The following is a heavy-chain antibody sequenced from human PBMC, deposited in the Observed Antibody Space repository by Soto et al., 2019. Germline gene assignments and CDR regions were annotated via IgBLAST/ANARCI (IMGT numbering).Heavy chain of an antibody. J-gene: IGHJ6*02. V-gene: IGHV4-34*01. CDR1: GGSFSSYY. D-gene: IGHD5-12*01. CDR3: ARGGGYDYLDYYYGMDV. CDR2: VNHSGST. Sequence: QVQLQQWGAGLLKPSETLSLTCAVYGGSFSSYYWSWIRQSPGKGLEWIGEVNHSGSTNYNPSLKSRVTISVDTSKSHFSLKLTSITAADTAVYYCARGGGYDYLDYYYGMDVWGQGTTVTVSS.